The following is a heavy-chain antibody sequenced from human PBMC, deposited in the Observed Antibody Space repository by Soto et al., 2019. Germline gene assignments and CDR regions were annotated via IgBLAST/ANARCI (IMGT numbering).Heavy chain of an antibody. Sequence: SETLSLTCTVSGGSLRDYYWSWIRQPPGKGLEWIGYIYYTGSTNYNPSLKSRVTISVDTSKNHFTLILSSVTAADTAVYYCARGRHWLDYWGPGFLVTVS. D-gene: IGHD6-19*01. CDR2: IYYTGST. CDR1: GGSLRDYY. CDR3: ARGRHWLDY. J-gene: IGHJ4*02. V-gene: IGHV4-59*01.